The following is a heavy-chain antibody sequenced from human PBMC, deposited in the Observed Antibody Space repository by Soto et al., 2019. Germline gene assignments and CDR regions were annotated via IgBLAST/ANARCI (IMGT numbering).Heavy chain of an antibody. V-gene: IGHV3-9*01. J-gene: IGHJ4*02. Sequence: GGSLRLSCAASGFTFDDYAMHWVRQAPGKGLEWVSGISWNSGSIGYADSVKGRFTISRDNAKNSLYLQMNSLRAEDTALYYCAKDRTPNYDILTGLPYHLAYWGQGTLVTVSS. CDR3: AKDRTPNYDILTGLPYHLAY. CDR1: GFTFDDYA. D-gene: IGHD3-9*01. CDR2: ISWNSGSI.